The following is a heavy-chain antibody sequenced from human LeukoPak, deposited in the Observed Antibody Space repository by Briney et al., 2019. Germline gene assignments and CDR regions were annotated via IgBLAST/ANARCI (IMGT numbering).Heavy chain of an antibody. Sequence: GASVKVSCKASGGTFSSYAISWVRQAPGQGLEWMGGIIPIFGTANYAQKFQGRVTITADKSTSTAYMELSSLRSEDTAVYYCASMVELPFDYWGQGTLVTVSS. J-gene: IGHJ4*02. CDR2: IIPIFGTA. V-gene: IGHV1-69*06. CDR1: GGTFSSYA. CDR3: ASMVELPFDY. D-gene: IGHD1-7*01.